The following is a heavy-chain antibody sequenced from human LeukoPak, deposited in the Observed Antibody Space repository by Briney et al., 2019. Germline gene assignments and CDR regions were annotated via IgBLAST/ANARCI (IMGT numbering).Heavy chain of an antibody. D-gene: IGHD3-22*01. Sequence: ASVKVSCKASGYTFTSYGISWVRQAPGQGLERMGWISAYNGNTNYAQKLQGRVTMTRDMSTSTVYMEMSSLRSEDTALYYCASGGHVRVYDSSAYYGHYWGQGTLVTVSS. CDR2: ISAYNGNT. CDR3: ASGGHVRVYDSSAYYGHY. V-gene: IGHV1-18*01. J-gene: IGHJ4*02. CDR1: GYTFTSYG.